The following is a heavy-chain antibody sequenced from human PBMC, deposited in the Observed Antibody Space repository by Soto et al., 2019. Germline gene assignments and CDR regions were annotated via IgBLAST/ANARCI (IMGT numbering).Heavy chain of an antibody. CDR2: IYYSGST. J-gene: IGHJ4*02. CDR3: ARVGNVDTAMADFDY. V-gene: IGHV4-30-4*01. Sequence: PSETLSLTCTVSGGSISSGDYYWSWIRQPPGKGLEWIGYIYYSGSTYYNPSLKSRVTISVDTSKNQFSLKLSSVTAADTAVYYCARVGNVDTAMADFDYWGQGTLVTVSS. D-gene: IGHD5-18*01. CDR1: GGSISSGDYY.